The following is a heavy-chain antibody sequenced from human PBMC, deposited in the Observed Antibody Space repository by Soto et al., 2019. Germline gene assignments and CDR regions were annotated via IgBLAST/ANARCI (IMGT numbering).Heavy chain of an antibody. Sequence: QVQLVQSGAEVKKPGASVKVSCKASGYNFISYYMHWVRQAPGEGLEWMGIINPSGGSTSYAQKFGGRVTMTRDTSTSTVYMEVSSLTSEDTAVYYCARASLQNYFDYWGQGTLVTVSS. CDR3: ARASLQNYFDY. CDR2: INPSGGST. V-gene: IGHV1-46*01. CDR1: GYNFISYY. D-gene: IGHD3-16*02. J-gene: IGHJ4*02.